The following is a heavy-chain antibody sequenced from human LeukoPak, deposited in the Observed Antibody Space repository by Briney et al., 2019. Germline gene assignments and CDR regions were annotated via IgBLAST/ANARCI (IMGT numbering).Heavy chain of an antibody. V-gene: IGHV3-21*01. Sequence: GGSLRLSCAASGFTFSSYSMNWVRQAPGKGLEWVSSISSSSSYIYYADSVKGRFTISRDNAKNSLYLQMNSLRAEDTAVYYCAGKDEYSSSSFDYWGQGTLVTVSS. CDR1: GFTFSSYS. CDR3: AGKDEYSSSSFDY. D-gene: IGHD6-6*01. CDR2: ISSSSSYI. J-gene: IGHJ4*02.